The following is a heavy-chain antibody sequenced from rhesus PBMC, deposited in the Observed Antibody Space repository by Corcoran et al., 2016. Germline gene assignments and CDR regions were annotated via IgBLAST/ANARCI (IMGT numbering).Heavy chain of an antibody. V-gene: IGHV4S14*01. CDR2: IYGSGGSN. CDR3: ASALNWYFDL. Sequence: QVQLQESGPAVVKPSETLSLTCAVSGGSISGYYYWSWIRQPPGKGLEWIGSIYGSGGSNYPNPPLKSRVTLSVDTSKNQFSLKLSSVTAADTAVYYCASALNWYFDLWGPGTPITISS. J-gene: IGHJ2*01. CDR1: GGSISGYYY.